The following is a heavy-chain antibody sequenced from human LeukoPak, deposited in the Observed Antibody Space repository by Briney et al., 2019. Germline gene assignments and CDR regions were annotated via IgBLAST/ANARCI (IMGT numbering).Heavy chain of an antibody. D-gene: IGHD2-2*01. CDR2: IYPGDSDT. J-gene: IGHJ5*02. V-gene: IGHV5-51*01. CDR3: ARGDIVVIPAAAYNWFDP. CDR1: GYSFTSYW. Sequence: PGESLKISCMGSGYSFTSYWIGWVRQMPGKGLEWMGIIYPGDSDTRYSPSFQGQVTISADKSINTAYLQWSSLKASDTAMYYCARGDIVVIPAAAYNWFDPWGQGTLVTVSS.